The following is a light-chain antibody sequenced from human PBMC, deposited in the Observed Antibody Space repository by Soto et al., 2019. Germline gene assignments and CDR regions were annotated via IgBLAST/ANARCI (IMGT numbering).Light chain of an antibody. CDR2: EVS. CDR3: TSYTSSTSYV. CDR1: SSDVGGYNC. Sequence: QSALTQSASVSGSPGQSITISCTGTSSDVGGYNCVSWYQQHPGKAPKLMIYEVSNRPSGVSNRFSGSKSGNTASLTISGLQAEDEADYYCTSYTSSTSYVFGTGTKVTVL. V-gene: IGLV2-14*01. J-gene: IGLJ1*01.